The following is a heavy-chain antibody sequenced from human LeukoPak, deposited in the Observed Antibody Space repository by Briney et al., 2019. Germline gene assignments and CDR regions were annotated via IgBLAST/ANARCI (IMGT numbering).Heavy chain of an antibody. CDR1: GGSISSGGYY. V-gene: IGHV4-61*08. CDR3: AGLVDIVATVYYGMDV. Sequence: KTSETLSLTCTVSGGSISSGGYYWSWIRQHPGKGLEWIVYIYYSGSTNYNPSLKSRVTISVDTSKNQFSLKLSSVTAADTAVYYCAGLVDIVATVYYGMDVWGQGTTVTVSS. CDR2: IYYSGST. J-gene: IGHJ6*02. D-gene: IGHD5-12*01.